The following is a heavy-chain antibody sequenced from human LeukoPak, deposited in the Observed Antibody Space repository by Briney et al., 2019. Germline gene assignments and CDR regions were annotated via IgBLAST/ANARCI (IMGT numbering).Heavy chain of an antibody. J-gene: IGHJ4*02. D-gene: IGHD3-9*01. CDR1: GDSISNYY. V-gene: IGHV4-59*08. CDR2: IYYSGST. Sequence: SETLSLTCTVSGDSISNYYCSWIRQPPGKGLEWIGYIYYSGSTNYNPSLKSRVTISVDTSKNQFSLKLTYVTAADTALYYCARSWDLTCYFDSWGQGALVTVSS. CDR3: ARSWDLTCYFDS.